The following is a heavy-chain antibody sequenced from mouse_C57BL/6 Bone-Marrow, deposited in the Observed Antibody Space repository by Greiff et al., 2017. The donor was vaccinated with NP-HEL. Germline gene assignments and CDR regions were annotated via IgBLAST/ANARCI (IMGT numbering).Heavy chain of an antibody. CDR2: IDPENGDT. CDR3: TTWDYDGAWFAY. D-gene: IGHD2-4*01. J-gene: IGHJ3*01. V-gene: IGHV14-4*01. CDR1: GFNIKDDY. Sequence: VQLQQSGAELVRPGASVKLSCTASGFNIKDDYMHWVKQRPEQGLEWIGWIDPENGDTEYASKFQGKATITADTSSNTAYLQLSSLTSEDTAVYYCTTWDYDGAWFAYWDQGTLVTVSA.